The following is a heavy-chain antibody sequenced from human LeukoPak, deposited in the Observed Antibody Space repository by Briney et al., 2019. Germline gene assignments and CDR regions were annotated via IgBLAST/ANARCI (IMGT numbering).Heavy chain of an antibody. CDR2: IYYSGST. D-gene: IGHD5-24*01. CDR3: ARPSADGYYYMDV. CDR1: GGSISSSSYY. V-gene: IGHV4-39*01. J-gene: IGHJ6*03. Sequence: SETLSLTCTVSGGSISSSSYYWGWIRQPPGKGLEWIGSIYYSGSTYYNPSLKSRVTISVDTSKNQFSLKLSSVTAADTVVYYCARPSADGYYYMDVWGKGTTVTISS.